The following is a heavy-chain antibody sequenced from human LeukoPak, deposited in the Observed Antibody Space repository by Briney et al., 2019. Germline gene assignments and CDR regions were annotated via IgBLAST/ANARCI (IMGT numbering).Heavy chain of an antibody. V-gene: IGHV4-59*01. Sequence: PSETLSLTCTVSGGSISSYYWSWIRQPPGKGLEWIGYIYYSGSTNYNPSLKSQVTISVDTSKNQFSLKLSSVAAADTAVYYCARVIRGQLAGRYFDLWGRGTLVTVSS. J-gene: IGHJ2*01. D-gene: IGHD1-1*01. CDR3: ARVIRGQLAGRYFDL. CDR2: IYYSGST. CDR1: GGSISSYY.